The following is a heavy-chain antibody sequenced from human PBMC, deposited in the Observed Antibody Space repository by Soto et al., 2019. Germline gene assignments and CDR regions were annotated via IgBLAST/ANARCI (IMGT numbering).Heavy chain of an antibody. CDR2: ISSGGGST. CDR1: GFTYSSYG. V-gene: IGHV3-23*01. J-gene: IGHJ4*02. Sequence: EVQLLESGGGLVQPGGSLRLSCAASGFTYSSYGMGWVRQAPGEGLEWVSAISSGGGSTYYADSVKGRFTISRDNSKNPLCLQMNSLRADDTAVYYCAKVRWELVRYFDYWGQGTLVTVSS. CDR3: AKVRWELVRYFDY. D-gene: IGHD3-10*01.